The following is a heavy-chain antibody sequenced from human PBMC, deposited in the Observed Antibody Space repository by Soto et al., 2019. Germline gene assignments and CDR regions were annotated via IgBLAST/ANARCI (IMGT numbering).Heavy chain of an antibody. D-gene: IGHD3-22*01. CDR2: ISGSGGST. J-gene: IGHJ4*02. CDR1: GFTFSSYA. V-gene: IGHV3-23*01. CDR3: ARTVYYYDSRGYYSY. Sequence: EVQLLESEGGFVQPGGSLRLSCAASGFTFSSYAMSWVRQAPGKGLEWVSRISGSGGSTYYADSVKGRFTISRDNSKNTLYLQMNSLRADDTAVYYCARTVYYYDSRGYYSYWGQGTLVSVSS.